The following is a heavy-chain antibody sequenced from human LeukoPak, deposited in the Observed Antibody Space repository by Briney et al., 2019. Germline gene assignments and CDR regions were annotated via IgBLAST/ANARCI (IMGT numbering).Heavy chain of an antibody. CDR2: LSYEGSYK. CDR1: GFTFRSHA. V-gene: IGHV3-30*04. CDR3: ARDGSASGGFAYSSFYFEY. D-gene: IGHD2-21*01. J-gene: IGHJ4*02. Sequence: GGSLRLSCAASGFTFRSHAMHWVRQPPGKGLEWVAILSYEGSYKYYADSVQGRFTISRDNSKNTLYLQMDSLRPEDTAVYYCARDGSASGGFAYSSFYFEYGGQGSLVTVSS.